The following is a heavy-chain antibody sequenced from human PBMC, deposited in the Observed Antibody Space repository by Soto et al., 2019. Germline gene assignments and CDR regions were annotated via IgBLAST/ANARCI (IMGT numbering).Heavy chain of an antibody. CDR3: TSAGGI. CDR2: IRSKANSYAT. D-gene: IGHD2-15*01. Sequence: EVQLVESGGGLVQPGASLKLSCAASGFTFSDSAMHWVRQASGKGLEWVGRIRSKANSYATTYAEPVKGRFTISRDDSKNTAYLQMNSLKTEDTAVYYCTSAGGIWGQGTVVIVSS. CDR1: GFTFSDSA. J-gene: IGHJ3*02. V-gene: IGHV3-73*01.